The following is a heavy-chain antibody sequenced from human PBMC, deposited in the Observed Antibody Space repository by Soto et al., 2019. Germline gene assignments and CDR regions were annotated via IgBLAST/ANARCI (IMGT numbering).Heavy chain of an antibody. CDR2: IKGDGSEK. CDR3: VRGTMAPGLDH. D-gene: IGHD3-3*01. V-gene: IGHV3-7*01. CDR1: GFTFSSYW. Sequence: EVELVESGGGLVQPGGSLRLSCAASGFTFSSYWINWVRQTPGKGLEWVANIKGDGSEKYYVDSLKGRFTISRDNAKISLYLHMNSLRAEDTAVYYCVRGTMAPGLDHWGQGTLVTVSS. J-gene: IGHJ4*02.